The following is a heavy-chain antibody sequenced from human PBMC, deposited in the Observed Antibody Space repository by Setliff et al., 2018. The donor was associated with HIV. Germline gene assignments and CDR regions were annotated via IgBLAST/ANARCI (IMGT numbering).Heavy chain of an antibody. J-gene: IGHJ4*02. Sequence: PSETLSLTCAVSGGSISSSNWWSWVRQPPGKGLEWIGEINHSGSTNYNPSLKSRVTILVDTSKNQFSLKLSSVTAADTAVYYCARSPVGTPEYYFDYWGQGTLVTVSS. CDR3: ARSPVGTPEYYFDY. D-gene: IGHD1-26*01. V-gene: IGHV4-4*02. CDR1: GGSISSSNW. CDR2: INHSGST.